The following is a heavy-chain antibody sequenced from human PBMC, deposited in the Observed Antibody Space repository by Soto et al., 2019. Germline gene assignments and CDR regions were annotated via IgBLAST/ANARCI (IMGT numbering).Heavy chain of an antibody. V-gene: IGHV1-2*02. CDR2: INPNSGGT. J-gene: IGHJ4*02. CDR1: GYTFTGYY. D-gene: IGHD1-7*01. CDR3: ARAPSLELPVVWHLSFDH. Sequence: QVQLVQSGAEVKKPGASVKVSCKASGYTFTGYYIHWVRQAPGQGLEWMGWINPNSGGTNYAQKFQGRVTMTRDTSITTAYMELSRLRFDDTAVYHCARAPSLELPVVWHLSFDHWGQGTLGTFSS.